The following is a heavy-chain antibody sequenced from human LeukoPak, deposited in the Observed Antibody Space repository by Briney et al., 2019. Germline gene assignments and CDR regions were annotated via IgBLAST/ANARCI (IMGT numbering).Heavy chain of an antibody. Sequence: PSETLSLTCTVSGGSISSYYWSWIRQPAGKGLEWIGRIYTSGSTNYNPSLKSRVTISVDTSKNQFSLKLSSVTAADTAVYYCARIPPPWSSDYMDVWGKGTTVTVSS. V-gene: IGHV4-4*07. D-gene: IGHD2-2*01. CDR1: GGSISSYY. J-gene: IGHJ6*03. CDR2: IYTSGST. CDR3: ARIPPPWSSDYMDV.